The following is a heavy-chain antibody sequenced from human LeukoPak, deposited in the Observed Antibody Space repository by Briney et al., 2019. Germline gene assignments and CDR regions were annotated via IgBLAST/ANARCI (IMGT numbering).Heavy chain of an antibody. CDR3: ARLGTHGSFDY. V-gene: IGHV4-30-2*01. CDR2: IYHSGST. J-gene: IGHJ4*02. CDR1: GGSISSGGYS. Sequence: SETLSLTCAVSGGSISSGGYSWSWIRQPPGKGLEWIGYIYHSGSTYYNPSLKSRVTISVDRSKNQFSLKLSSVTAADTAVYYCARLGTHGSFDYWGQGTLVTVSS. D-gene: IGHD1-1*01.